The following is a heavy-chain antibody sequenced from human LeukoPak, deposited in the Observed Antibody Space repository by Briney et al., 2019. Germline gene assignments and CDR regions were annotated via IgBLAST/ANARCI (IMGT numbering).Heavy chain of an antibody. D-gene: IGHD2-2*01. CDR1: GFTFSTAW. Sequence: GGSLRLSSAASGFTFSTAWMNWVRQAPGKGLEWVGRIKSRTYGGTTEYAAPVKGRFTISRDDSKNTRSLQMNSLKTEDTAVYYCTTEDIGVIPAAFDYWGQGTLVTVSS. V-gene: IGHV3-15*01. J-gene: IGHJ4*02. CDR2: IKSRTYGGTT. CDR3: TTEDIGVIPAAFDY.